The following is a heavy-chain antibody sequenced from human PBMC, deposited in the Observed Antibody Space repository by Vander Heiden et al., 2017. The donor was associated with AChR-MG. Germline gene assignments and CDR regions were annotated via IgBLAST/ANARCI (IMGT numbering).Heavy chain of an antibody. CDR3: ARGQYDFWSGYRHNWFDP. V-gene: IGHV4-34*01. CDR2: INHSGST. D-gene: IGHD3-3*01. Sequence: QVQLQQWGAGLLKPSETLSLTCAVYGGSFSGYYWSWIRQPPGKGLEWIGEINHSGSTNYNPSLKSRVTISVDTSKNQFSLKLSSVTAADTAVYYCARGQYDFWSGYRHNWFDPWGQGTLVNVAS. CDR1: GGSFSGYY. J-gene: IGHJ5*02.